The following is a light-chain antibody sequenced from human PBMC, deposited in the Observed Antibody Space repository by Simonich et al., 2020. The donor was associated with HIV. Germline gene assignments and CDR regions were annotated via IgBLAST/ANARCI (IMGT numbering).Light chain of an antibody. CDR1: SSDVGGYNY. J-gene: IGLJ2*01. CDR3: QSYDYSLSVV. V-gene: IGLV2-14*01. CDR2: DVS. Sequence: QSALTQPASVSGSPGQSITISCTGTSSDVGGYNYVSWYQQHPGKAPKLMIYDVSKRPSGVPDRFSGSKSGTSASLAITGLQAEDEADYYCQSYDYSLSVVFGGGTKVTVL.